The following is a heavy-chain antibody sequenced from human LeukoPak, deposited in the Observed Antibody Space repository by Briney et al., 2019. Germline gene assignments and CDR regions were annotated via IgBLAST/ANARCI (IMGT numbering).Heavy chain of an antibody. Sequence: GGSLRLSCAASGFTFSNAWMSWVRQAPGKGLEWVGRIKSKTDGGTTDYAAPVKGRFTISRDDLKNTLYLQMNSLKTEDTAVYYCTTERIGTYYDFWSGYYTGYFDYWGQGTLVTVSS. CDR3: TTERIGTYYDFWSGYYTGYFDY. J-gene: IGHJ4*02. CDR2: IKSKTDGGTT. V-gene: IGHV3-15*01. CDR1: GFTFSNAW. D-gene: IGHD3-3*01.